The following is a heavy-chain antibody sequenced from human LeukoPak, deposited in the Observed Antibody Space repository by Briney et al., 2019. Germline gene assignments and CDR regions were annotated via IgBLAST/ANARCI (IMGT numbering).Heavy chain of an antibody. J-gene: IGHJ5*02. V-gene: IGHV3-74*01. D-gene: IGHD1-20*01. CDR2: INSDGSST. CDR1: GFTFSSHW. CDR3: ARDNWNPGWFDP. Sequence: PGGSLRLSCAASGFTFSSHWMHWVCQAPGKGLVWVSRINSDGSSTSYADSVKGRFTISRDNAKNTLYLQMNSLRAEDTAVYYCARDNWNPGWFDPWGQGTLVTVSS.